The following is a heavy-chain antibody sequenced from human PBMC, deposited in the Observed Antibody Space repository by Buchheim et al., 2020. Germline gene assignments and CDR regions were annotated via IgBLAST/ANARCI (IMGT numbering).Heavy chain of an antibody. CDR1: GLSFSSYW. Sequence: EVQLEESGGGLVQPGGSLRLSCAASGLSFSSYWMHWVRQVPGKGLVWVSRINGDESSTSYADSVKGRFTISRDNAKNTLYLQMNSLRAEDTAVYYCARVQTHYDFWSGYYDYYYGMDVWGQGTT. D-gene: IGHD3-3*01. CDR2: INGDESST. J-gene: IGHJ6*02. CDR3: ARVQTHYDFWSGYYDYYYGMDV. V-gene: IGHV3-74*01.